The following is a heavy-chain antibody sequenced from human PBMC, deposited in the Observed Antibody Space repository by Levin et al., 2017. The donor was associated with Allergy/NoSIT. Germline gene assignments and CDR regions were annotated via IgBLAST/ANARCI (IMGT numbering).Heavy chain of an antibody. J-gene: IGHJ4*02. CDR3: ARKQCGGNCHYDS. D-gene: IGHD2-21*02. CDR1: GGNINSYG. Sequence: SVKVSCKTSGGNINSYGINWVRQAPGQGLEWMGGIVPLFGTTSYAQEFQGRVTFTADKFTRTAYMELRGLRVEDTAMYYCARKQCGGNCHYDSWGQGTLVTVSS. CDR2: IVPLFGTT. V-gene: IGHV1-69*06.